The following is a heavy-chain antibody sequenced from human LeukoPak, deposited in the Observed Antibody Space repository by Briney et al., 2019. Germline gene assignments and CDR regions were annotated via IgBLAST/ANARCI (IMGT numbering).Heavy chain of an antibody. CDR2: VYSGGVT. V-gene: IGHV3-53*01. CDR1: GFTVSSNY. CDR3: AKEGPYYIDY. Sequence: GGSLRLSCAASGFTVSSNYMSWVRQTPGKGLEWVSVVYSGGVTYYADSVKGRFTISRDNSKNTLYLQMDSLRAEDTAVYYCAKEGPYYIDYWGQGTLVTVSS. J-gene: IGHJ4*02.